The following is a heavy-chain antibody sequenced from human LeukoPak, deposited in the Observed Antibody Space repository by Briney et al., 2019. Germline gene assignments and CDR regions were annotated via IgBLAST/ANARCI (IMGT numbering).Heavy chain of an antibody. J-gene: IGHJ4*02. CDR1: GFTVSTNY. CDR3: AKVYYYDSSGYYPLTVFDY. CDR2: ISGSGGST. V-gene: IGHV3-23*01. D-gene: IGHD3-22*01. Sequence: GGSLRLSCAASGFTVSTNYMSWVRQAPGKGLEWVSAISGSGGSTYYADSVKGRFTISRDNSKNTLYLQMNSLTAEDTAVYYCAKVYYYDSSGYYPLTVFDYWGQGTLVTVSS.